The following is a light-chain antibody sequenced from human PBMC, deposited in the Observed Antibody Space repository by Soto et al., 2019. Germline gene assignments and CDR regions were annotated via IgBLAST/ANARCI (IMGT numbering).Light chain of an antibody. CDR1: QSVSSSY. Sequence: EIVLTQSPGTLSLSPGERATLSCRASQSVSSSYLAWYQRKPGQAPRLLIYGASSRATGIPDRFSGSGSGTDFTLTISRLEPEDFAVYYCQQYDSSPSMYTFGQGTKLEIK. J-gene: IGKJ2*01. V-gene: IGKV3-20*01. CDR3: QQYDSSPSMYT. CDR2: GAS.